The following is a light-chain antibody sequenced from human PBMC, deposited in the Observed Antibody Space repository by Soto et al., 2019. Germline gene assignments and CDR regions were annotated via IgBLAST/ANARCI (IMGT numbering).Light chain of an antibody. CDR1: SSDVGGYNY. J-gene: IGLJ1*01. Sequence: QSALTQPASVSGSPGQSITISCTGTSSDVGGYNYVSWYQQHPGKAPKLMIYEVSNRPSGVSNRFSGSKSGNTASLTISGLKAEDEADYYCSSYTSRSTLAFGTGTKLTVL. V-gene: IGLV2-14*01. CDR2: EVS. CDR3: SSYTSRSTLA.